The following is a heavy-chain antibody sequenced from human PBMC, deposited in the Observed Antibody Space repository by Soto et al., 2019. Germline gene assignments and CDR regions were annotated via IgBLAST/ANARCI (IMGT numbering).Heavy chain of an antibody. CDR3: ARGFYDILTGYLDY. Sequence: QVQLVESGGGVVQPGRSLRLSCAASGFTFSGYGMHRVRQAPGKGLECVAVIWYDGSKKYYADSVKGRFTISRDNSKNTVYLQMNSLRAEDTAVYYCARGFYDILTGYLDYWGQGTLVTVSS. V-gene: IGHV3-33*01. D-gene: IGHD3-9*01. CDR1: GFTFSGYG. J-gene: IGHJ4*02. CDR2: IWYDGSKK.